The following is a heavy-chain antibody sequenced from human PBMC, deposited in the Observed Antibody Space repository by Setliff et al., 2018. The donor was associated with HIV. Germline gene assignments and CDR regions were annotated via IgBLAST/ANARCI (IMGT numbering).Heavy chain of an antibody. CDR1: TFSVSEYA. Sequence: PGGSLRLSCAASTFSVSEYAMSWVRQAPGKGLEWVSAISGSGGSTYYADSVKGRFTISRDNSKNTLYLQMNSLRAEDTAVYYCAKAYYYDSSGYSRYYYYYGMDVWGQGTTVTSP. V-gene: IGHV3-23*01. J-gene: IGHJ6*02. D-gene: IGHD3-22*01. CDR2: ISGSGGST. CDR3: AKAYYYDSSGYSRYYYYYGMDV.